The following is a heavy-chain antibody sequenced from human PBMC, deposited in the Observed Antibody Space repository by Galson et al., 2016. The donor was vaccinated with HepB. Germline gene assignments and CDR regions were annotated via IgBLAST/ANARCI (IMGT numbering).Heavy chain of an antibody. D-gene: IGHD1-26*01. V-gene: IGHV5-51*01. CDR2: IYPGDSET. J-gene: IGHJ4*02. CDR3: ARRTVGYYKGASDY. CDR1: GYSFTGFW. Sequence: QSGAEVKKPGESLTIFCKGSGYSFTGFWIGWVRQKPGKGLEWMGIIYPGDSETRYSQSFQGQVTMSVDKSINTAYLQWSSLKASDTAIYYWARRTVGYYKGASDYWGQGTLVTVSS.